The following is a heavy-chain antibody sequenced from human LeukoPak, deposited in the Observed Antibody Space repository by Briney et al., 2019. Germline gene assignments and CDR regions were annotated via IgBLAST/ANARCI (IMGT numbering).Heavy chain of an antibody. D-gene: IGHD2-15*01. Sequence: GESLKISCKGSGYSFTSYWISWVRQMPGKGLEWMGIIYPGDSDTRYSPSFQGQVTISADKSISTAYLQWSSLKASDTAMYYCARYQDMDANWFDPWGQGTLVTVSS. V-gene: IGHV5-51*01. J-gene: IGHJ5*02. CDR1: GYSFTSYW. CDR3: ARYQDMDANWFDP. CDR2: IYPGDSDT.